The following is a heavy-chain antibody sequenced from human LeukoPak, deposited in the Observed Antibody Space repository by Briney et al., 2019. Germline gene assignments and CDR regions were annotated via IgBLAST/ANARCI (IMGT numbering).Heavy chain of an antibody. CDR1: GGSINSYS. CDR3: ARLGRLRYFDWLLKV. J-gene: IGHJ4*02. D-gene: IGHD3-9*01. Sequence: SETLSLTCSVSGGSINSYSWTWIRQPAGKGLEWIGRIYTTGSTNYDPSLKSRVTMSVDTSKNQFSLKLSSVTAADTAVYYCARLGRLRYFDWLLKVWGQGTLVTVSS. CDR2: IYTTGST. V-gene: IGHV4-4*07.